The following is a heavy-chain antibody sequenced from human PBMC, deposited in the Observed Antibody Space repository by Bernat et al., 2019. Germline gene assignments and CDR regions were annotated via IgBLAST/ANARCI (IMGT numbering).Heavy chain of an antibody. CDR3: AHSGGDTMVQGVIGWFDP. CDR2: IYWDDDK. V-gene: IGHV2-5*02. D-gene: IGHD3-10*01. CDR1: GFSLSTSGVG. Sequence: QITLKESGPTLVKPTQTLTLTCTFSGFSLSTSGVGVGWIRQPPGKALEWLALIYWDDDKRYSPSLKSRLTITKDTSKNQVVLTMTNMDPVDTATYYFAHSGGDTMVQGVIGWFDPWGQGTLVTVSS. J-gene: IGHJ5*02.